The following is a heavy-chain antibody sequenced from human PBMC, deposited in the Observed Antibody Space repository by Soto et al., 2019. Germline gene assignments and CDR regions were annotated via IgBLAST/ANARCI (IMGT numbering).Heavy chain of an antibody. CDR2: IWYDGSNK. Sequence: GGSLRLSCAASRFTFSSYGMHWVRQAPGKGLEWVAVIWYDGSNKYYADSVKGRFTISRDNSKNTLYLQMNSLRAEDTAVYYCARDRRQPEPPFDYWGQGTLVTVSS. J-gene: IGHJ4*02. D-gene: IGHD6-13*01. CDR1: RFTFSSYG. CDR3: ARDRRQPEPPFDY. V-gene: IGHV3-33*01.